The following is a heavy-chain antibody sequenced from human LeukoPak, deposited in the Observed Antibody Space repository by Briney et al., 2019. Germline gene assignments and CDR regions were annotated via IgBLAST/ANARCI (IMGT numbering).Heavy chain of an antibody. CDR2: IRYDGSNK. J-gene: IGHJ4*02. D-gene: IGHD3-22*01. CDR1: GFTFSSYD. Sequence: GGSLRLSCAASGFTFSSYDMHWVRQAPDKGLEWVAFIRYDGSNKYYADSVKGRFTISRDNSKNTLYLQVNSLRAEDTAVYYRAKDLGVDYYDSSGYHYWGQGTLVTVSS. CDR3: AKDLGVDYYDSSGYHY. V-gene: IGHV3-30*02.